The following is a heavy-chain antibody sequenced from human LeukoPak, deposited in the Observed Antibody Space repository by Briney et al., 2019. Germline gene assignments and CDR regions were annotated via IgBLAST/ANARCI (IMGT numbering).Heavy chain of an antibody. CDR1: GGSISSSSYY. CDR2: IYYSGST. Sequence: SETLSLTCTVSGGSISSSSYYWGWIRQPPGKGLEWIGSIYYSGSTYYNPSLKSRVTISVDTSKNQFSLKLSSVTAADTAVYYCARHPLQIPENYGEVPNYFDYWGQGTLVTVSS. J-gene: IGHJ4*02. D-gene: IGHD4-17*01. V-gene: IGHV4-39*01. CDR3: ARHPLQIPENYGEVPNYFDY.